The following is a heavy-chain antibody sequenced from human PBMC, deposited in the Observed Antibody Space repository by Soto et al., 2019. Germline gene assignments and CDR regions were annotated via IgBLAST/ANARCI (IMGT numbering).Heavy chain of an antibody. CDR2: IYWDDDK. CDR1: GFSLTPSGVG. Sequence: QITLNESGPTLVKPTQTLTLTCTFSGFSLTPSGVGVGWIRQSPGKAPEWLALIYWDDDKRYSPSLKSRLTITKDTSKNQVVLTMANLDPADTATYYCAHRVLRTVFGLVTTTAIYFDFWGQGTPVAVSS. D-gene: IGHD3-3*01. V-gene: IGHV2-5*02. J-gene: IGHJ4*02. CDR3: AHRVLRTVFGLVTTTAIYFDF.